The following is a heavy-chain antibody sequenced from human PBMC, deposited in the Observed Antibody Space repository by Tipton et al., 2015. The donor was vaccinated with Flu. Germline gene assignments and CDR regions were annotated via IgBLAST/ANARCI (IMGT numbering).Heavy chain of an antibody. CDR1: GGSFSGYY. J-gene: IGHJ4*02. CDR2: INHSGST. V-gene: IGHV4-34*01. CDR3: ARWGSSWPVSLDY. D-gene: IGHD6-13*01. Sequence: TLSLTCAVYGGSFSGYYWSWIRQPPGKGLEWIGEINHSGSTNYNPSLKSRVTISVDTSKNQFSLKLSSVTAAGTAVYYCARWGSSWPVSLDYWGQGTLVTVSS.